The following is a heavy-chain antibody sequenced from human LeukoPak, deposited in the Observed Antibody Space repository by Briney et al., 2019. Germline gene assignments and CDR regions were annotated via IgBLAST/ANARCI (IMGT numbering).Heavy chain of an antibody. CDR2: INHSGST. CDR1: GGSISSYY. J-gene: IGHJ3*02. CDR3: ARGAYYPDAFDI. V-gene: IGHV4-34*01. Sequence: SETLSLTCTVSGGSISSYYWSWIRPPPGKGLEWIGEINHSGSTNYNPSLKSRVTISVDTSKNQFSLKLSSVTAADTAVYYCARGAYYPDAFDIWGQGTMVTVSS. D-gene: IGHD3-10*01.